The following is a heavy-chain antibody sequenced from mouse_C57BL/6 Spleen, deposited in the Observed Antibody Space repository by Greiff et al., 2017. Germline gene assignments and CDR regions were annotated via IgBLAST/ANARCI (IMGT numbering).Heavy chain of an antibody. CDR2: IYPGDGDT. CDR3: ARRGPYYAMGY. Sequence: VQLQQSGPELVKPGASVKISCKASGYAFSSSWMNWVKQRPGKGLEWIGRIYPGDGDTNYNGKFKGKATLTADKSSSTAYMQLSSLTSEDSAVYFCARRGPYYAMGYWGQGTSVTFSS. CDR1: GYAFSSSW. J-gene: IGHJ4*01. V-gene: IGHV1-82*01. D-gene: IGHD3-3*01.